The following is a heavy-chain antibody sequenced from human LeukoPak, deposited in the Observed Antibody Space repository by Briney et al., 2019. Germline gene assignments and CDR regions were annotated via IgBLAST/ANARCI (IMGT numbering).Heavy chain of an antibody. CDR2: IIPIFGTA. CDR1: GYTFTSYY. D-gene: IGHD5-24*01. CDR3: ARARDGYNQNYYYYYGMDV. Sequence: SVKVSCKASGYTFTSYYMHWVRQAPGQGLEWMGGIIPIFGTANYAQKFQGRVTITADESTSTAYMELSSLRSEDTAVYYCARARDGYNQNYYYYYGMDVWGQGTTVTVSS. V-gene: IGHV1-69*13. J-gene: IGHJ6*02.